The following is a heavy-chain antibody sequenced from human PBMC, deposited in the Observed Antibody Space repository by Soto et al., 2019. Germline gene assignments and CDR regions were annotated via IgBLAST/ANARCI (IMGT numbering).Heavy chain of an antibody. CDR1: GFTFTNAW. Sequence: GGSLRLSCAASGFTFTNAWMTWVRQAPGRGLEWVGRIKSNPDGGTTDYAAPVKGRFTISRDDSKNTLYLQMNSLKTEDTAVYYCTSAWITIPSRYWGQGALVTVSS. J-gene: IGHJ4*02. CDR3: TSAWITIPSRY. CDR2: IKSNPDGGTT. D-gene: IGHD2-21*01. V-gene: IGHV3-15*01.